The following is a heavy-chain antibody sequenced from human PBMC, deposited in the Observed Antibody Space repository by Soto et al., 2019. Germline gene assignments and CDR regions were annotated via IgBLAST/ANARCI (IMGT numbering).Heavy chain of an antibody. J-gene: IGHJ4*02. CDR2: ISKSSGTK. Sequence: EVQLVESGGGLVQPGGSLRLSCAASGFSFSDYTMNWVRKAPGKGLEWVSYISKSSGTKSYADSVKGRFTISRDSAKSSGFLQMNSLRDEDTALYYCARNLNWAFDYWGQGILVTVSS. D-gene: IGHD7-27*01. CDR3: ARNLNWAFDY. CDR1: GFSFSDYT. V-gene: IGHV3-48*02.